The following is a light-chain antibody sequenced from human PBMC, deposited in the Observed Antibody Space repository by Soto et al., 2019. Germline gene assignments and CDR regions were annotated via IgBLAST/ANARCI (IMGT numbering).Light chain of an antibody. V-gene: IGLV1-51*01. CDR2: DNN. Sequence: QSALTQPPSVSADPGQKVTISCSGKSSSIGNDYVSWYQQLPGTAPKLLIYDNNKRPSGIPDRFSGSKSGASATLGITGLQTGDEADYYCGTWDSSLSAVVFGGGTKLTVL. J-gene: IGLJ2*01. CDR1: SSSIGNDY. CDR3: GTWDSSLSAVV.